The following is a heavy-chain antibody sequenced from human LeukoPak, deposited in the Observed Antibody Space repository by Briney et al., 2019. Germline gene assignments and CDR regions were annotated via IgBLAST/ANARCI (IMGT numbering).Heavy chain of an antibody. CDR3: AKEGGANRPLDY. CDR2: IYTSGST. V-gene: IGHV4-4*07. Sequence: SETLSLTCTVSGGSISGYYWSWIRQPAGKGLEWIGRIYTSGSTNYNPSLKSRVTMSVDTSKNQFSLKLSSVTAADTAVYSCAKEGGANRPLDYWGQGTLVTVSS. J-gene: IGHJ4*02. D-gene: IGHD4/OR15-4a*01. CDR1: GGSISGYY.